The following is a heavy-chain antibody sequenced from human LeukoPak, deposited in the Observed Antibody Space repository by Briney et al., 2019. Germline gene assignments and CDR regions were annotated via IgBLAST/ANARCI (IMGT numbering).Heavy chain of an antibody. J-gene: IGHJ4*02. CDR3: ARVRYSYGFRWWDY. Sequence: GASVKVSCKASGYTFTRYGISWVRQATGQGLEWMGWMNPNSGNTGYAQKFQGRVTMTRNTSISTAYMELSSLRSEDTAVYYCARVRYSYGFRWWDYWGQGTLVTVSS. CDR2: MNPNSGNT. V-gene: IGHV1-8*01. CDR1: GYTFTRYG. D-gene: IGHD5-18*01.